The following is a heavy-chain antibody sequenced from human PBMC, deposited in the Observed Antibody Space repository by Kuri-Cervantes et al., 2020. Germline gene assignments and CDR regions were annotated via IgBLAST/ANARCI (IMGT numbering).Heavy chain of an antibody. CDR3: TTVIDIVVVPAAMRGYWYFDL. Sequence: GESLKISCAASGFTFSNAWMSWVRQAPGKGLEWVGRIKSKPDGGTTDYAAPVKGRFTISRDDSKNTLYLQMNSLKTEDTAVYYCTTVIDIVVVPAAMRGYWYFDLWGRGTLVTVSS. D-gene: IGHD2-2*01. J-gene: IGHJ2*01. CDR1: GFTFSNAW. CDR2: IKSKPDGGTT. V-gene: IGHV3-15*01.